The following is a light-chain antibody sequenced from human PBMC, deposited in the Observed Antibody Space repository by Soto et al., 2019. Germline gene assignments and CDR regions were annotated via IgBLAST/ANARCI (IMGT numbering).Light chain of an antibody. CDR1: QSISSS. Sequence: TQSPSTLSASVGDRVTITCRASQSISSSLAWYQQKPGQAPRLLIYDASNRATGIPARFSGSGSGTDFTLNISSLEPEDFAVEFCQMSSNWPWTFGTGNKVDIK. CDR2: DAS. CDR3: QMSSNWPWT. V-gene: IGKV3-11*01. J-gene: IGKJ1*01.